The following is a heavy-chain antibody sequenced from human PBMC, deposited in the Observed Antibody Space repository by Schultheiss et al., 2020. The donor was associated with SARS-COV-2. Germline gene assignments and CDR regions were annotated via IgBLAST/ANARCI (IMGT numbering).Heavy chain of an antibody. V-gene: IGHV4-59*04. CDR2: IYHSGST. CDR1: GGSISSYY. Sequence: SETLSLTCTVSGGSISSYYWSWIRQPPGKGLEWIGSIYHSGSTYYNPSLKSRVTISVDTSKNQFSLKLSSVTAADTAVYYCAKGYSSRLEPFDYWGQGTLVTVSS. J-gene: IGHJ4*02. CDR3: AKGYSSRLEPFDY. D-gene: IGHD6-13*01.